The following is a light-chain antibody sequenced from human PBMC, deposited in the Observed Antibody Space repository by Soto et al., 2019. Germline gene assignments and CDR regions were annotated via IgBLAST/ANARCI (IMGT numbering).Light chain of an antibody. CDR2: GNS. J-gene: IGLJ3*02. CDR1: SSNIGASYA. CDR3: QSYDSSLSGSV. V-gene: IGLV1-40*01. Sequence: QSVLTQPPSVSGAPGQRVTISCTGSSSNIGASYAVHWYQQLPGTAPKLLIYGNSNRPSRVPDRFSGSKSGTSASLVITGLQAEDEADYYCQSYDSSLSGSVFGGGTKLTVL.